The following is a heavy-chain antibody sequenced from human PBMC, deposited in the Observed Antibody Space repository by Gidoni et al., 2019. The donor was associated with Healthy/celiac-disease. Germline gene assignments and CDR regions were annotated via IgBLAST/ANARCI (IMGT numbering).Heavy chain of an antibody. CDR1: GFTFSSYA. Sequence: QVQLVESGGGVVQPGRSLRLSCAASGFTFSSYAMHWVRQAPGKGLEWVATILYDGSNQYYVDSVKGRFIISRDNSKNTVYLQMNSLRGDDTAMYFCARSVDYWGQGTLVTVSS. J-gene: IGHJ4*02. CDR3: ARSVDY. V-gene: IGHV3-30-3*01. CDR2: ILYDGSNQ.